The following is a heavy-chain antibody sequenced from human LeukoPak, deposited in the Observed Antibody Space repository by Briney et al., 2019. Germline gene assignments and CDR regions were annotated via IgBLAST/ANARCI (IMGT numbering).Heavy chain of an antibody. CDR3: ARGGFEVVVAAQDYYYGMDV. J-gene: IGHJ6*02. Sequence: SQTLSLTCAISGDSVSSNSAAWNWIRQSPSRGLEWLGRTYYRSKWYNDYAVPVKSRIAINPDTSKNQFSLQLNSVTPEDTAVYYCARGGFEVVVAAQDYYYGMDVWGQGTTVTVSS. CDR2: TYYRSKWYN. CDR1: GDSVSSNSAA. V-gene: IGHV6-1*01. D-gene: IGHD2-15*01.